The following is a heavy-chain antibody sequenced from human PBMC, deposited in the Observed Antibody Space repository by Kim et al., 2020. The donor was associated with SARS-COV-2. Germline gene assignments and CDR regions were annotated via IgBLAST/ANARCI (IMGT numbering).Heavy chain of an antibody. CDR3: ARHGGTDLG. Sequence: GGSLRLSCAASGFTFGTYWMHWVRQVPGKGLVWVARISSDGSSTSYADSVEGRFTISRDNAKNTLYLQLDSLRADDTGIYYCARHGGTDLGWGQGTLVTVSS. D-gene: IGHD2-21*02. CDR1: GFTFGTYW. CDR2: ISSDGSST. J-gene: IGHJ4*02. V-gene: IGHV3-74*01.